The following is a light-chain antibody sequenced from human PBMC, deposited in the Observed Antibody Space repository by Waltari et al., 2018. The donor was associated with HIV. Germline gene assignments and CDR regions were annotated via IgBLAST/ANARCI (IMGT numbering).Light chain of an antibody. CDR3: QSADSTGTYWV. Sequence: SYELTQPPSASVSPGQTARISCSADALPTQYVLWYQQRPGQAPVMVIYRDKERPSGIPDRFSGSSAGTTVTLTISGVQAEDEADYYCQSADSTGTYWVFGGGTKLTVL. J-gene: IGLJ3*02. CDR1: ALPTQY. V-gene: IGLV3-25*03. CDR2: RDK.